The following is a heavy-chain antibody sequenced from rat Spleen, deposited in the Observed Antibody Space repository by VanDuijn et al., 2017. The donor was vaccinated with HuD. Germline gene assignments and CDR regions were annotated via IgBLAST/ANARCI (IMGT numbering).Heavy chain of an antibody. CDR1: GFTFSDYY. D-gene: IGHD1-9*01. CDR3: ARPTTGIPFNY. V-gene: IGHV5-7*01. Sequence: EVQLVESGGGLVQPGRSMKLSCAASGFTFSDYYMAWVRQAPKKGLEWVATIIYDASAPYYRDSVKGRFTISRDNAKSTLYLQVDSLRSEDTAIYYCARPTTGIPFNYWGQGVMVTVSS. CDR2: IIYDASAP. J-gene: IGHJ2*01.